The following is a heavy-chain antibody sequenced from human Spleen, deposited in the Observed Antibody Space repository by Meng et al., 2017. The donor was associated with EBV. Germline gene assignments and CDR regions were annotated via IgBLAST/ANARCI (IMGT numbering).Heavy chain of an antibody. Sequence: QGERTESGPGLVKPAQTLSLTCAVSGDSINSGGYYWSWIRQPPGNGLEWIGYIYYSGTTYYNPSLKRRVTISVDTSKNQFSLKLSSVTAADTAVYYCATVGSSIAARRPDYWGQGTLVTVS. J-gene: IGHJ4*02. CDR3: ATVGSSIAARRPDY. CDR2: IYYSGTT. V-gene: IGHV4-30-4*01. D-gene: IGHD6-6*01. CDR1: GDSINSGGYY.